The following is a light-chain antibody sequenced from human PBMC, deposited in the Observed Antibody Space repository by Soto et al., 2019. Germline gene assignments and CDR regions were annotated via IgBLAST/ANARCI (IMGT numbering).Light chain of an antibody. Sequence: DIVMTQSPDSLAVSLGERATINCKSSQSVLYSSNNKNYLAWYQQKPGQPPKLLIYWASTRESGVPDRFSGSGSGTDFTLTISSLQAEDVAAYYCQQYYSTPITFGQGTRLEI. CDR3: QQYYSTPIT. CDR2: WAS. V-gene: IGKV4-1*01. J-gene: IGKJ5*01. CDR1: QSVLYSSNNKNY.